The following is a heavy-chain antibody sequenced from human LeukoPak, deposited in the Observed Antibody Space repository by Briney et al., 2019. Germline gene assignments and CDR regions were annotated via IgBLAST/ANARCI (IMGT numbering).Heavy chain of an antibody. CDR3: AKVPAQSYFFDY. Sequence: GGSLRLSCAASGFTFSSYGMHWVRQAPGKGLEWVAVISYDGSNKYYADFVKGRFTISRDNSKNTLYLQMNSLRAEDTAVYYCAKVPAQSYFFDYWGQGTLVTVSS. D-gene: IGHD6-25*01. V-gene: IGHV3-30*18. CDR1: GFTFSSYG. J-gene: IGHJ4*02. CDR2: ISYDGSNK.